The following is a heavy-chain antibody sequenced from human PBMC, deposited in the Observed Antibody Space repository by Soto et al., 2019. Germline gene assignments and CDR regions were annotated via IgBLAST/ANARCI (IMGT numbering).Heavy chain of an antibody. J-gene: IGHJ2*01. CDR3: AGTNIVVVPAAWYFDL. V-gene: IGHV4-59*08. CDR2: IYYSGST. CDR1: GGSISSYY. D-gene: IGHD2-2*01. Sequence: PSETLSLTCTVSGGSISSYYWSWIRQPPGKGLEWIGYIYYSGSTNYNPSLKSRVTISVDTSKNQFSLKLSSVTAADTAVYYCAGTNIVVVPAAWYFDLWGRGTLVTVSS.